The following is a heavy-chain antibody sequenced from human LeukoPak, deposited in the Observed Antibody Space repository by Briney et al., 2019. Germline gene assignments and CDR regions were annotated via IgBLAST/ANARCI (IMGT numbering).Heavy chain of an antibody. CDR1: GGSISSYY. V-gene: IGHV4-4*07. D-gene: IGHD6-13*01. J-gene: IGHJ4*02. CDR3: ARQYTGIAEYYFDY. CDR2: IYTSGST. Sequence: SETLSLTCTVAGGSISSYYWSWIRQPAGKGLEWIGRIYTSGSTNYNPSLKSRVTMSVDTSKNQFSLKLSSVTAADTAVYYCARQYTGIAEYYFDYWGQGTLVTVSS.